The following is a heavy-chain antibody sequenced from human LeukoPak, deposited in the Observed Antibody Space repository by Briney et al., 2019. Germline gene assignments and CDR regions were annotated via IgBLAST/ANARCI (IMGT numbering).Heavy chain of an antibody. CDR2: INPNSGGT. D-gene: IGHD3-22*01. Sequence: ASVKVSCKASGYTFTGCYMHWVRQAPGQGLEWMGWINPNSGGTNYAQKFQGRVTMTRDTSISTAYMELSRLRSDDTAVYYCAREPYYYDSSGYYPDVWGKGTTVTVSS. J-gene: IGHJ6*04. V-gene: IGHV1-2*02. CDR1: GYTFTGCY. CDR3: AREPYYYDSSGYYPDV.